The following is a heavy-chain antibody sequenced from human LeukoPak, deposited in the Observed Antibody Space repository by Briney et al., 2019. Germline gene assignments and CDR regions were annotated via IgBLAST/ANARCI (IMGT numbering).Heavy chain of an antibody. D-gene: IGHD3-3*01. CDR2: FSGDGVST. Sequence: GGSLRFSCAASGFTFDDYAMHWVRKAPGKGLEWVSLFSGDGVSTYYADSVKGRFIISRDNSKNSLYLKMNSLRTEDTALYYCEKDRISSYDFWSRWTPYYYGMDVWGQGTTVTVSS. CDR3: EKDRISSYDFWSRWTPYYYGMDV. J-gene: IGHJ6*02. V-gene: IGHV3-43*02. CDR1: GFTFDDYA.